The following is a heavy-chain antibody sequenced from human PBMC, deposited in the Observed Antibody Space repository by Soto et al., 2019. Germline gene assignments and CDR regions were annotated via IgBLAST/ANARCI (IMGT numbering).Heavy chain of an antibody. CDR1: GFTFSSYA. CDR3: ACATSSTRTFWYFDL. CDR2: ISYDGSNK. V-gene: IGHV3-30-3*01. J-gene: IGHJ2*01. Sequence: QVQLVESGGGVVQPGRSLRLSCAASGFTFSSYAMHWVRQAPGKGLEWVAVISYDGSNKYYADSVKGRFTISRDNSKNTLSLRINSLRAEDTALSCCACATSSTRTFWYFDLWGRGTLVTVSS.